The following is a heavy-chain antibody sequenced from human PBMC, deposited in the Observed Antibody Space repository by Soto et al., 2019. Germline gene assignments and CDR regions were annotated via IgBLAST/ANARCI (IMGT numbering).Heavy chain of an antibody. CDR3: ARGARDIVVVVAARGYYGMDV. CDR1: GGTFSSYA. J-gene: IGHJ6*02. V-gene: IGHV1-69*01. CDR2: IIPIFGTA. D-gene: IGHD2-15*01. Sequence: GGTFSSYAISWVRQAPGQGLEWMGGIIPIFGTANYAQKFQGRVTITADESTSTAYMELSSLRSEDTAVYYCARGARDIVVVVAARGYYGMDVWGQGTTVTVSS.